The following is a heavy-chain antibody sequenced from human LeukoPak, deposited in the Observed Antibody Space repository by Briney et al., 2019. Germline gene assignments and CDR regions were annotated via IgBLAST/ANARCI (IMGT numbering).Heavy chain of an antibody. V-gene: IGHV4-34*01. CDR3: ARVVGYSSGWYGYFQH. CDR1: GGSFSGYY. Sequence: SETLSLTCAVYGGSFSGYYWSWIRQPPGKGLEWIGEINHSGSTNYNPSLKSRVTISVDTSKNHFSLKLSSVTAADTAVYYCARVVGYSSGWYGYFQHWGQGTLVTVPS. D-gene: IGHD6-19*01. CDR2: INHSGST. J-gene: IGHJ1*01.